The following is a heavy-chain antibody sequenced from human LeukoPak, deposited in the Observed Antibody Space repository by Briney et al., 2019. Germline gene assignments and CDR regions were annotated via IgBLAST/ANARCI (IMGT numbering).Heavy chain of an antibody. CDR2: IKSDGSST. Sequence: QGGESLKISCAASGFTFSSYWMHWVRQAPGKGLVWVSRIKSDGSSTSYADSVKGRFTISRDNAKNTVYLQMNSLRAEDTAVYYCATSRTFDYWGQGTLVTVSS. V-gene: IGHV3-74*01. J-gene: IGHJ4*02. CDR1: GFTFSSYW. CDR3: ATSRTFDY.